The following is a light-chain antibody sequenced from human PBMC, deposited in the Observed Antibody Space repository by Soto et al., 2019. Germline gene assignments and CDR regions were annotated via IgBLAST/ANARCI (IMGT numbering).Light chain of an antibody. CDR3: LAWDSSTAS. CDR1: KLGDKY. J-gene: IGLJ2*01. V-gene: IGLV3-1*01. CDR2: QDS. Sequence: SYELTQPPSVSVSPGQTASITCSGDKLGDKYACWYQQKPGQSPVLVIYQDSKRPSGIPERFSGSNSGNTATLTISGTQPMDEADYYCLAWDSSTASFGGGTKVTVL.